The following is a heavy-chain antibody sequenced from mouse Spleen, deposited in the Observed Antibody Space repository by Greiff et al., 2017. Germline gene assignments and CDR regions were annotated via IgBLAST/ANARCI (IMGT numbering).Heavy chain of an antibody. Sequence: VQLQQPGAELVKPGASVKLSCKASGYTFTSYWMHWVKQRPGQGLEWIGMIHPNSGSTNYNEKFKSKATLTVDKSSSTAYMQLSSLTSEDSAVYYCARGTARATFYYYAMDYWGQGTSVTVSS. J-gene: IGHJ4*01. V-gene: IGHV1-64*01. CDR2: IHPNSGST. D-gene: IGHD3-2*01. CDR3: ARGTARATFYYYAMDY. CDR1: GYTFTSYW.